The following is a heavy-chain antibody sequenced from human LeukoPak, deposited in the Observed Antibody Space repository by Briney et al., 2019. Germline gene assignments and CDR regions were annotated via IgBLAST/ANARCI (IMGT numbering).Heavy chain of an antibody. D-gene: IGHD4-23*01. Sequence: PGRSLRFSCAASGFTFSSYGMHWVRQAPGKGLEWVAVISYDGSNKYYADSVKGRFTISRDNSKNTLYLQMNSLRAEDTAVYYCARDYPTVELGAFDYWGQGTLVTVSS. CDR1: GFTFSSYG. CDR2: ISYDGSNK. J-gene: IGHJ4*02. V-gene: IGHV3-30*03. CDR3: ARDYPTVELGAFDY.